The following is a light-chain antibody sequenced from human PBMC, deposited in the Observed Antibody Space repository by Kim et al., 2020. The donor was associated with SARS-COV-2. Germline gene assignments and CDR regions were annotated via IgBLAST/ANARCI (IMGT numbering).Light chain of an antibody. V-gene: IGLV3-1*01. CDR1: KLGDKY. J-gene: IGLJ2*01. CDR3: QAWDSSVV. CDR2: QDS. Sequence: SYELTQPPSVSVSPGQTASITCSGDKLGDKYACWYQQKPGHSPVLVIYQDSKRPSGIPERFSGSNSGNTATLTISGTQAMDEADYYCQAWDSSVVFGGGT.